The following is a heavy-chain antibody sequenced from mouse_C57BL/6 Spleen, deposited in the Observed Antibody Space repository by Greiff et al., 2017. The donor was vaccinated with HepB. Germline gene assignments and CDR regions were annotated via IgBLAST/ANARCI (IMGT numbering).Heavy chain of an antibody. J-gene: IGHJ3*01. CDR2: IYPRDGST. D-gene: IGHD2-3*01. CDR3: ARGGDGYYGAWFAY. V-gene: IGHV1-85*01. CDR1: GYTFTSYD. Sequence: QVQLQQSGPELVKPGASVKLSCKASGYTFTSYDINWVKQRPGQGLEWIGWIYPRDGSTKYNEKFKGKATLTVDTSSSTAYMELHSLTSEDSAVYFGARGGDGYYGAWFAYWGQGTLVTVST.